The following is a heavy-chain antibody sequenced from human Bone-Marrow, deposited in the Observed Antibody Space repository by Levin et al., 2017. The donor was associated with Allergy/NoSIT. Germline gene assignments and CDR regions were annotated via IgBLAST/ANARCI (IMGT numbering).Heavy chain of an antibody. J-gene: IGHJ4*02. CDR2: IYYSGRT. CDR3: VRSPLRMGELGADS. Sequence: SETLSLTCTVSGASINTDAYYWGWIRQPPGKGLEWIGHIYYSGRTTNNPSLTSRLTIALEMSRNKFSLKLNSVTVADTAVYFCVRSPLRMGELGADSWGRGTLVTVSS. D-gene: IGHD3-16*01. CDR1: GASINTDAYY. V-gene: IGHV4-30-4*01.